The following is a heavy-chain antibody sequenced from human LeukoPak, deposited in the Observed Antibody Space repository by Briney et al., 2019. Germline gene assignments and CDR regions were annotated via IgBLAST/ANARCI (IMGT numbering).Heavy chain of an antibody. V-gene: IGHV3-30-3*01. CDR3: ASTSLIVVVPDATPSDF. Sequence: GGSLRLSCAASGFTFSNYWMSWVRQAPGKGLEWVAVISYEGSKRFYADSVKGRFTISRDNSKNTLYLQMNSLRIEDTGTYYCASTSLIVVVPDATPSDFWGQGTLVTVSS. CDR1: GFTFSNYW. CDR2: ISYEGSKR. J-gene: IGHJ4*02. D-gene: IGHD2-2*01.